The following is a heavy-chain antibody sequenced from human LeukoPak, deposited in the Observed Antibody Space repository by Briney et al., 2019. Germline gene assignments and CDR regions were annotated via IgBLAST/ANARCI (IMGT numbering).Heavy chain of an antibody. Sequence: SETLSLTCSVAGDSSSRHYWSWFQQPPGKGLDWLGYISYSGWTNYSPSLMSRLSILVDTSKNQFSLKLSSVTAADTAVYYCARGGVYNYGPIAYWGQGTLVTVSS. D-gene: IGHD5-18*01. CDR3: ARGGVYNYGPIAY. CDR2: ISYSGWT. J-gene: IGHJ4*02. CDR1: GDSSSRHY. V-gene: IGHV4-59*11.